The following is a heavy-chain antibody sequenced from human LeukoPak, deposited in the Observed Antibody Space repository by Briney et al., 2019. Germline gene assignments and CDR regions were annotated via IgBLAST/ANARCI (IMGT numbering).Heavy chain of an antibody. V-gene: IGHV3-30*03. CDR3: ARDASRYDFWSGPPDY. Sequence: GGSLRLSCAASGFTFSSYGMHWVRQAPGKGLEWVAVISYDGSNKYYADSVKGRFTISRDNSKNTLYLQMNSLRAEDTAVYYCARDASRYDFWSGPPDYWGQGTLVTVSS. J-gene: IGHJ4*02. CDR2: ISYDGSNK. D-gene: IGHD3-3*01. CDR1: GFTFSSYG.